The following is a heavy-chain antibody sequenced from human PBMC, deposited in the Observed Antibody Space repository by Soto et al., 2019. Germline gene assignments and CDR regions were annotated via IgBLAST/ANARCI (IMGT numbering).Heavy chain of an antibody. V-gene: IGHV4-30-2*01. D-gene: IGHD5-18*01. Sequence: PSETLSLTCTVSGASISSGGSSWSWLRRPPGKGLEWIGYIYPDGTSYYNQALKRRVTIAMATSKNQFSLKLTSVTAADTAMYFCARETTARFDPWGQGTQVTVSS. CDR3: ARETTARFDP. CDR2: IYPDGTS. CDR1: GASISSGGSS. J-gene: IGHJ5*02.